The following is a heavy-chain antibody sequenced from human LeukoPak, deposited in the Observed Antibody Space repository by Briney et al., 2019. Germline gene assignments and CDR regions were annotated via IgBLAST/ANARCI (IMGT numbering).Heavy chain of an antibody. CDR2: ISYDGSNK. V-gene: IGHV3-30-3*01. Sequence: GRSLRLSCAASGFTFSSYAMHWVRQAPGKGLEWVAVISYDGSNKYYADSVKGRFTISRDNSKNTLYLQMNSLRAEDTAVYYCARDSGDAFDIWGQGTMVTVSS. CDR1: GFTFSSYA. CDR3: ARDSGDAFDI. J-gene: IGHJ3*02. D-gene: IGHD1-26*01.